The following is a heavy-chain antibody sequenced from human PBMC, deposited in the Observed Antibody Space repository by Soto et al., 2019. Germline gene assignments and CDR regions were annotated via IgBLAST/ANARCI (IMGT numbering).Heavy chain of an antibody. D-gene: IGHD4-17*01. CDR1: GGSISSYY. CDR3: AREHGDYVVLDSWFDP. J-gene: IGHJ5*02. CDR2: IYYSGST. Sequence: PSETLSLTCTVSGGSISSYYWSWIRQPPGKGLEWIGYIYYSGSTNYNPSLKSRVTISVDTSKNQFSLKLSSVTAADTAVYYCAREHGDYVVLDSWFDPWGQGTLVTVSS. V-gene: IGHV4-59*01.